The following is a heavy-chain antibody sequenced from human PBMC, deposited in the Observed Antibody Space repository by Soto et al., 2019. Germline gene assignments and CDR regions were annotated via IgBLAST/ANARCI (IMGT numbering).Heavy chain of an antibody. CDR2: IIPILGIA. D-gene: IGHD6-19*01. CDR3: AISIQQWLVLTLLY. Sequence: QVQLVQSGAEVKKPGSSVKVSCKASGGTFSSYTISWVRQAPGQGLEWMGRIIPILGIANYAQKFQGRVTITADKSTSTAYMELSSLRSEDTAVYYCAISIQQWLVLTLLYWGQGTLVTVSS. J-gene: IGHJ4*02. V-gene: IGHV1-69*02. CDR1: GGTFSSYT.